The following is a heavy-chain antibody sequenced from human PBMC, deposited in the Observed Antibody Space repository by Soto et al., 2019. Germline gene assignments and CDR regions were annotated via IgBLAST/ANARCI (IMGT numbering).Heavy chain of an antibody. D-gene: IGHD1-26*01. Sequence: SGPTLVNPTQTLTLTCTFSGFSPSTSGMRVSWIRQPPGKALEWLARIDWDDDKFYSTSLKTRLTISKDTSKNQVVLTMTNMDPVDTATYCCARMIRSYYFDYWGQGTLVTVSS. J-gene: IGHJ4*02. CDR3: ARMIRSYYFDY. CDR1: GFSPSTSGMR. CDR2: IDWDDDK. V-gene: IGHV2-70*04.